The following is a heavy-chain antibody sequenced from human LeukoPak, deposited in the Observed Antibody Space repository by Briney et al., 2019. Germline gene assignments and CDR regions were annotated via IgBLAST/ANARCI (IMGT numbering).Heavy chain of an antibody. CDR3: ARHGPAAGRYYYYYYYMYA. CDR1: GSSFTSYW. D-gene: IGHD6-13*01. V-gene: IGHV5-51*01. Sequence: GASLKISYTGSGSSFTSYWIGWVRPLPGKGLEWMGIIYPGDSDNRYSSSFQGQVTISADKSISTAYLQWSSLKASDTAMYYCARHGPAAGRYYYYYYYMYAWGKGTTVTVSS. J-gene: IGHJ6*03. CDR2: IYPGDSDN.